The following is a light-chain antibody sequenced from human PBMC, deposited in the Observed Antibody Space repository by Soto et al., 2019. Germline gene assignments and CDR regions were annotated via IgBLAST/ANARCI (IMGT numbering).Light chain of an antibody. CDR1: SSDVGGYNY. CDR3: SSYSTNSPVL. Sequence: QSALTQPASVSGSPGQSITISCTGTSSDVGGYNYVSWYQHHPGKAPKLIIYDVSNRPSGVSNRFSASKSDNTASPTISGLQAEDEADYYCSSYSTNSPVLLGGGTKLTVL. J-gene: IGLJ2*01. V-gene: IGLV2-14*03. CDR2: DVS.